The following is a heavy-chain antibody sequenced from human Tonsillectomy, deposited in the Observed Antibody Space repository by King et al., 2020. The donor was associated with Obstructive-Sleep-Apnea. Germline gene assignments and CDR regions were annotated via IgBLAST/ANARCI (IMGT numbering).Heavy chain of an antibody. J-gene: IGHJ6*02. D-gene: IGHD1-26*01. Sequence: QVQLVESGGGVVQPGRSLRLSCAASGFTFSSYGMQWVRQAPGKGLEWVAVISYDGSNKYYADSVKGRFTISRDNSKNTLNLQMNTLRVEDTAVYYCAKRTRPWASYGMDVWGQGTTVIVSS. V-gene: IGHV3-30*18. CDR1: GFTFSSYG. CDR2: ISYDGSNK. CDR3: AKRTRPWASYGMDV.